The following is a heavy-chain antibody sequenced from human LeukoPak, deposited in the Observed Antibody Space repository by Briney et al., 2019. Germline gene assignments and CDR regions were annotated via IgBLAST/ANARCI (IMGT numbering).Heavy chain of an antibody. V-gene: IGHV4-31*03. D-gene: IGHD3-10*01. CDR2: TYYSGST. CDR3: AREYGPGGWFDP. CDR1: GGSISSGGYY. Sequence: SETLSLTCTVSGGSISSGGYYWSWIRQHPGKGLEWIGYTYYSGSTYYNPSLKSRVTISVDTSKNQFSLQLNSVTPEDTAVYYCAREYGPGGWFDPWGQGTLVTVSS. J-gene: IGHJ5*02.